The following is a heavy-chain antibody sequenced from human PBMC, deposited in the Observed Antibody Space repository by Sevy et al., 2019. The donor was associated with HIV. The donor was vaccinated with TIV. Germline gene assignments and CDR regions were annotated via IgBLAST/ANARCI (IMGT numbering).Heavy chain of an antibody. D-gene: IGHD6-13*01. CDR1: GYTFTSYG. CDR2: ISAYNGNT. Sequence: ASVKVSCKASGYTFTSYGISWVRQAPGQGLEWMGWISAYNGNTNYAQKLQGRVTMTTDTSTSTAYMELRSPRSDDTAVYYCARDRYSSSWWDAFDIWGQGTMVTVSS. CDR3: ARDRYSSSWWDAFDI. V-gene: IGHV1-18*04. J-gene: IGHJ3*02.